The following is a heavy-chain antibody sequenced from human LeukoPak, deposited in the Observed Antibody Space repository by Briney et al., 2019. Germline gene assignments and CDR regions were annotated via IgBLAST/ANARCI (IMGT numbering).Heavy chain of an antibody. J-gene: IGHJ4*02. CDR1: GYTFTGYY. CDR3: ATYRQVLLPFES. Sequence: ASVKVSCKASGYTFTGYYMHWVRQAPGKGLEWVSYISSSSSTIYYADSVKGRFTISRDNAKNSLYLQMNSLRAEDTAIYYCATYRQVLLPFESWGQGTLVTVSS. D-gene: IGHD2-8*02. V-gene: IGHV3-48*01. CDR2: ISSSSSTI.